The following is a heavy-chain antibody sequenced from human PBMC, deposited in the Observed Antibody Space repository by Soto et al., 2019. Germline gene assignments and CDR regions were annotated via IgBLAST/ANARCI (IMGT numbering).Heavy chain of an antibody. J-gene: IGHJ4*02. CDR2: IFSNDEK. CDR3: ARIRAYYYDSSGYQFDY. CDR1: GFSLSNARMG. V-gene: IGHV2-26*01. D-gene: IGHD3-22*01. Sequence: SGPTLVNPTETLTLTCTVSGFSLSNARMGVSWIRQPPGKALEWLAHIFSNDEKSYSTSLKSRLTISKDTSKSQVVLTMTNMDTVDTATYYCARIRAYYYDSSGYQFDYWGQGTLVTVSS.